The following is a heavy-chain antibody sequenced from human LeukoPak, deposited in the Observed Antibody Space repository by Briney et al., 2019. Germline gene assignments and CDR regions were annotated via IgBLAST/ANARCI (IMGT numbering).Heavy chain of an antibody. CDR1: GFTFSSYE. CDR3: ARDRSTARFDY. J-gene: IGHJ4*02. D-gene: IGHD1-14*01. CDR2: ISSSGSTI. Sequence: GSLRLSCAASGFTFSSYEMNWVRQAPGKGLEWVSYISSSGSTIYYADSVKGRFTISRDNAKNSLYLQMNSLRAEDTAVYYCARDRSTARFDYWGQGTLVTVSS. V-gene: IGHV3-48*03.